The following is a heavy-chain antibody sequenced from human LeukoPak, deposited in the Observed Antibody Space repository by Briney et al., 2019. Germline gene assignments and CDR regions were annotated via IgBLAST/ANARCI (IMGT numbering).Heavy chain of an antibody. J-gene: IGHJ3*02. CDR2: INRDGSVI. CDR1: GFTFSSYW. D-gene: IGHD2-21*01. Sequence: GGSLRLSCAASGFTFSSYWMTWVRQVPGKGLEWVSNINRDGSVIHYMDSVKGRFTISRDNAKNSLYLQMNSLRAEDTAVYYCVRDFSPYCGGDCYFDAFDIWGQGTVVTVSS. CDR3: VRDFSPYCGGDCYFDAFDI. V-gene: IGHV3-7*01.